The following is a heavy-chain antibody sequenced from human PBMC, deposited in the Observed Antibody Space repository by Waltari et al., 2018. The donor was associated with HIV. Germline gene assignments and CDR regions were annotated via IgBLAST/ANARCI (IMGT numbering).Heavy chain of an antibody. J-gene: IGHJ6*02. CDR3: ARRGVLTYYYTMDV. Sequence: QVQLVESGGGVVQPGRSLRLSCPASGFTFSNHGMHWLRPAPGKGLEWVAVLSYDGSDKYYADSVRGRFTISRDNSKNTLYLQMNNLRAEDTAVYFCARRGVLTYYYTMDVWGQGTTVTVSS. CDR2: LSYDGSDK. D-gene: IGHD3-10*01. CDR1: GFTFSNHG. V-gene: IGHV3-33*05.